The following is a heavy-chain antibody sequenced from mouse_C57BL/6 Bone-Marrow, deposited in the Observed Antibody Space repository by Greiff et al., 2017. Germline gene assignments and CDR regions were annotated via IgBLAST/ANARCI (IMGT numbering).Heavy chain of an antibody. J-gene: IGHJ1*03. V-gene: IGHV5-4*01. D-gene: IGHD2-4*01. CDR1: GFTFSSYA. Sequence: EVQLVESGGGLVKPGGSLKLSCAASGFTFSSYAMSWVRQTPEKRLEWVATISDGGSYTYYPDNVKGRFTISRDNAKNNLYLQMSHLKSEDTAMYYCARKDYEYFDVWGTGTTVTVSS. CDR2: ISDGGSYT. CDR3: ARKDYEYFDV.